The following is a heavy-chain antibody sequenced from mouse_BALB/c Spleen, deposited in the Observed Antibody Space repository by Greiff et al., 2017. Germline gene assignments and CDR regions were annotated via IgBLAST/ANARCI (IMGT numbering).Heavy chain of an antibody. CDR3: ATPTRIKGAMDY. J-gene: IGHJ4*01. CDR1: GFSLTDYG. D-gene: IGHD2-4*01. V-gene: IGHV2-6-5*01. CDR2: IWGGGST. Sequence: VKLMESGPGLVASSQSLSITCTVSGFSLTDYGVSWIRQPPGKGLEWLGVIWGGGSTYYNSALNSRLSISKDNSKGQVFLKMNSLQTDDTAMYYCATPTRIKGAMDYWGQGTSVTVSS.